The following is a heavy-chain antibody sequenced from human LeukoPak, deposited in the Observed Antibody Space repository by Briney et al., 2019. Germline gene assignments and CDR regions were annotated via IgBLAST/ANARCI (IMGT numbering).Heavy chain of an antibody. CDR3: ARVKIAAINYYYYMDV. CDR1: GGSISSGGYY. D-gene: IGHD2-2*02. V-gene: IGHV4-31*03. CDR2: IYYSGGT. J-gene: IGHJ6*03. Sequence: SETLSLTCTVSGGSISSGGYYWSWIRQHPGKGLEWIGYIYYSGGTYYNPSLKSRVTISVDTSKNQFSLKLSSVTAADTAVYYCARVKIAAINYYYYMDVWGKGTTVTVSS.